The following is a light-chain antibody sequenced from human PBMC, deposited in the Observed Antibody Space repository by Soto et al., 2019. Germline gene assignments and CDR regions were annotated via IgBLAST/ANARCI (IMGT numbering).Light chain of an antibody. Sequence: EIVLTQSPGTLSLSPGERATLSCRASQSVSSGSLAWYQQKRGQAPRVIIYRASNRATGIPDRFSGSGSGTDFTLTICRLEPEDCAVYFCQHYGRSPTFGQGTKVEIK. CDR1: QSVSSGS. CDR3: QHYGRSPT. J-gene: IGKJ1*01. CDR2: RAS. V-gene: IGKV3-20*01.